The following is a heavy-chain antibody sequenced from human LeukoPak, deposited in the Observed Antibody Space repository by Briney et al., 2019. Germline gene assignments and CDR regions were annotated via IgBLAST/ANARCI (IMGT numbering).Heavy chain of an antibody. CDR3: ARDSSWFGGSDY. D-gene: IGHD3-10*01. CDR1: GYTFTGYH. V-gene: IGHV1-2*02. CDR2: ITPNSGDT. Sequence: ASVKVSCKASGYTFTGYHIHWVRQAPGQGLEWMGRITPNSGDTYYAQNFQGRVTMTRDTSINTAYMELSRLRSDDTAVYYCARDSSWFGGSDYWGQGTLVTVSS. J-gene: IGHJ4*02.